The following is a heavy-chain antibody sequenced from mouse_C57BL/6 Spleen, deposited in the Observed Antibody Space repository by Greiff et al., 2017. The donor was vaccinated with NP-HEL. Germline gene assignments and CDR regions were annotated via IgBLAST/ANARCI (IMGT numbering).Heavy chain of an antibody. J-gene: IGHJ4*01. CDR3: ARGGYDGGMDY. D-gene: IGHD2-3*01. Sequence: QVQLQHPGAELVKPGASVKLSCKASGYTFTSYWMHWVKQRPGQGLEWIGMIHPNSGSTNYNEKFKSKATLTVDKSSSTAYMQLSSLTSEDSAVYYCARGGYDGGMDYWGQGTSVTVSS. CDR2: IHPNSGST. CDR1: GYTFTSYW. V-gene: IGHV1-64*01.